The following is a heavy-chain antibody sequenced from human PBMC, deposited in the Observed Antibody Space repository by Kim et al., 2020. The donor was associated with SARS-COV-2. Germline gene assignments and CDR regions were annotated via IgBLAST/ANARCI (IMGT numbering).Heavy chain of an antibody. J-gene: IGHJ5*02. CDR1: GGSISSYY. CDR2: IYTSGST. CDR3: ARGGEWAGIMRDWFDP. Sequence: SETLSLTCTVSGGSISSYYWSWIRQPAGKVLEWIGRIYTSGSTNYNPSLKSRVTMSVDTSKNQFSLKLSSVTAADTAVYYCARGGEWAGIMRDWFDPWGQGTLVTVSS. V-gene: IGHV4-4*07. D-gene: IGHD1-26*01.